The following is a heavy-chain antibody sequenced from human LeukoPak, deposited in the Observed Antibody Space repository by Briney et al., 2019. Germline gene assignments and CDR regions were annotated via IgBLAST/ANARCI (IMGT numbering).Heavy chain of an antibody. CDR1: GGSFSGYY. CDR3: ARGQGRRRFLEWLSDWFDP. J-gene: IGHJ5*02. Sequence: SETLSLTCAVYGGSFSGYYWSWIRQPPGKGLEWIGEINHSGSTNYNPSLKSRVTISVDTSKNQFSPKLSSVTAADTAVYYCARGQGRRRFLEWLSDWFDPWGQGTLVTVSS. V-gene: IGHV4-34*01. CDR2: INHSGST. D-gene: IGHD3-3*01.